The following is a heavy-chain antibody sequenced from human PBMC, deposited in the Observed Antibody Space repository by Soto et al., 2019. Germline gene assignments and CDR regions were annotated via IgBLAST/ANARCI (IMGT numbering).Heavy chain of an antibody. CDR2: ICSTGTT. Sequence: SETLSLTCTVSGASITTCDYYWGWVRQPPGKGLAWIGSICSTGTTYYNPPLKSRVTISVDTSRNQFSLRLSSVTAADTAMYYCARHRRETGTYAQPLDYWGRGTLVTVSS. J-gene: IGHJ4*02. V-gene: IGHV4-39*01. D-gene: IGHD1-1*01. CDR3: ARHRRETGTYAQPLDY. CDR1: GASITTCDYY.